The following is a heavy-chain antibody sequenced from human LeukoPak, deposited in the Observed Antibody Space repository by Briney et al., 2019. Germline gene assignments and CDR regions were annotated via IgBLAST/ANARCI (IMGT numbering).Heavy chain of an antibody. CDR1: GGSISSSY. D-gene: IGHD6-13*01. V-gene: IGHV4-59*01. J-gene: IGHJ4*02. Sequence: SETLSLTSTVSGGSISSSYWGGIRQPPGKGLEWIGYIYYSGSTNYNPSLKSRVTMSVDTSKNQFSLNLSSVTAADTAVYYCARGPYSSRYDYWGQGTVVTVSS. CDR3: ARGPYSSRYDY. CDR2: IYYSGST.